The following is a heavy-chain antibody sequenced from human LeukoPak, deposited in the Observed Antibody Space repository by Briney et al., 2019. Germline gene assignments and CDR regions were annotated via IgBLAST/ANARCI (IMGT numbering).Heavy chain of an antibody. CDR2: INHSGST. Sequence: SETLSLTCAVYGGSFSGYYWSWIRQPPGKGLEWIGEINHSGSTNYNPSLKSRVTISVDTSKNQFSLKLSSVTAADTAVYYCARVGQDSSSYYYLDYWGQGTLVTVSS. CDR3: ARVGQDSSSYYYLDY. D-gene: IGHD3-22*01. J-gene: IGHJ4*02. V-gene: IGHV4-34*01. CDR1: GGSFSGYY.